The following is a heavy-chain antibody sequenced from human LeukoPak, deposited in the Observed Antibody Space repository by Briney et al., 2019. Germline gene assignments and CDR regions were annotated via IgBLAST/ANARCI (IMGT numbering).Heavy chain of an antibody. CDR3: ASFRYYYDSSGTHYFDY. V-gene: IGHV4-59*01. Sequence: SETLSLTCTVSGGSISTYYWNWIRQPPGKGLEWIGYIYYNGGTSYNPSLKSRVTISVDTSKNQFSLKLNSVTAADTAVYYCASFRYYYDSSGTHYFDYWGQGTLVTVSS. CDR2: IYYNGGT. J-gene: IGHJ4*02. D-gene: IGHD3-22*01. CDR1: GGSISTYY.